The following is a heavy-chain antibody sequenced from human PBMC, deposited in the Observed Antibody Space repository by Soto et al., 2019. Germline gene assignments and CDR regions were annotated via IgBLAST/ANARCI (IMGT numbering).Heavy chain of an antibody. Sequence: QVQLVQSGAEVKKPGSSVKVSCKASGGTFSSYAISWVRQAPGQGLEWMGGIIPIFGTANYAQKFQGRVTITADESTSTAYRELSRLRSEDTAVYYCAREYGDSSGSYYFDYWGQGTLVTVSS. J-gene: IGHJ4*02. CDR1: GGTFSSYA. V-gene: IGHV1-69*12. CDR3: AREYGDSSGSYYFDY. CDR2: IIPIFGTA. D-gene: IGHD3-22*01.